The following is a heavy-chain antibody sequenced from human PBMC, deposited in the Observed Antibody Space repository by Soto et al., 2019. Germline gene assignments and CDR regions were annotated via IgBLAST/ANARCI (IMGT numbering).Heavy chain of an antibody. D-gene: IGHD3-22*01. V-gene: IGHV4-61*03. CDR3: ARDGSSGYGYGMDV. CDR2: ISYTGRT. J-gene: IGHJ6*02. CDR1: GDSVTSGSYY. Sequence: GPGWSSETLSLTCIVSGDSVTSGSYYWTWLRQPPGKGLEWIGYISYTGRTKYNPSLQSRVTISVDTSKNDFSLNLSSVTAADTAVYYCARDGSSGYGYGMDVWGQGTTVTVSS.